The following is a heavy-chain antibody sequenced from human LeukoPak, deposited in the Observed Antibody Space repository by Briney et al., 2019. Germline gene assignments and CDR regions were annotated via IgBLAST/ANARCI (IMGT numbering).Heavy chain of an antibody. V-gene: IGHV3-33*01. CDR3: ARERGSSSWYLDYYYYGMDV. J-gene: IGHJ6*04. CDR2: IWYDGSNK. CDR1: GFTFSSYG. D-gene: IGHD6-13*01. Sequence: PGRSLRLSCAASGFTFSSYGMHWVRQAPGKGLEWVAVIWYDGSNKYYADSVKGRFTISRDNSKNTLYPQMNSLRAEDTAVYYCARERGSSSWYLDYYYYGMDVWGKGTTVTVSS.